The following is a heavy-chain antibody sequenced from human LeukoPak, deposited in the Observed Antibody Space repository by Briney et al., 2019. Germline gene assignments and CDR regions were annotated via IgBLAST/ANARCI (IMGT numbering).Heavy chain of an antibody. CDR1: GFTFSSYA. J-gene: IGHJ1*01. CDR3: ARGTSIPDYGDYTFQH. Sequence: GRSLRLSCAASGFTFSSYAMHWVRQAPGKGLEGVAVISYDGSNKYYADSVKGRFTISRDNSKNTLYLQMNSLRAEDTAVYYCARGTSIPDYGDYTFQHWGQGTLVTVSS. CDR2: ISYDGSNK. D-gene: IGHD4-17*01. V-gene: IGHV3-30*04.